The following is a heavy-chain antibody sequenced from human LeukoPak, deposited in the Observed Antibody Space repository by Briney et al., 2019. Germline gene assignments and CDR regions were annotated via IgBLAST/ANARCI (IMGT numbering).Heavy chain of an antibody. J-gene: IGHJ4*02. CDR3: AREQWLVYDV. V-gene: IGHV4-59*12. CDR2: IYYSGST. Sequence: SETLSLTCTVSGGSISSYYWSWIRQPPGKGLEWIGNIYYSGSTNYNPSLKSRVTISVDTSKNQFSLKLSSVTAADTAVYYCAREQWLVYDVWGQGTLVTVSS. CDR1: GGSISSYY. D-gene: IGHD6-19*01.